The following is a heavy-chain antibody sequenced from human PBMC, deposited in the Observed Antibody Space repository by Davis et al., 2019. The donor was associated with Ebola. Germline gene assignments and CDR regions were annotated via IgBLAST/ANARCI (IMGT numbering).Heavy chain of an antibody. CDR2: IASDLSTI. D-gene: IGHD3-16*01. J-gene: IGHJ4*02. CDR3: ARGGSVSRRGGLDY. V-gene: IGHV3-48*02. Sequence: GESLKISCAASGFTFSSYSMNWVRQAPGKGLEWVSYIASDLSTIYYADSVKGRFTISRDNAKNSLYLQMNGLRDEDTAVYYCARGGSVSRRGGLDYWGQGTLVTVSS. CDR1: GFTFSSYS.